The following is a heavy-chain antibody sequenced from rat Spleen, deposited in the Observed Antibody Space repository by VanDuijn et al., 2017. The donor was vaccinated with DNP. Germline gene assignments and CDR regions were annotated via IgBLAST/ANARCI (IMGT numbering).Heavy chain of an antibody. D-gene: IGHD1-11*01. J-gene: IGHJ1*01. V-gene: IGHV5-17*01. CDR3: ARLGRLRPYWYFDF. CDR1: GFTFSDYA. Sequence: EVQLVESGGGLVQPGRSLKLSCAASGFTFSDYAMVWVRQAPQKGLEWVATITTSDGSTYYPDSVKGRCTISRDDAESSLYLQMNSLKSEDTATYYCARLGRLRPYWYFDFWGPGTMVTVSS. CDR2: ITTSDGST.